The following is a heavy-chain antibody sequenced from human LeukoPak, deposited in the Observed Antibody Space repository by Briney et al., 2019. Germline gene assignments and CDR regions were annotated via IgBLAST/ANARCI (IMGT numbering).Heavy chain of an antibody. CDR3: ARVIRAPTQSNYDILTGYLALSVAFDI. D-gene: IGHD3-9*01. CDR1: GFTFSSYW. J-gene: IGHJ3*02. V-gene: IGHV3-7*01. Sequence: GGSLRLSCAASGFTFSSYWMSWVRQAPGKGLEWVANIKQDGSEKYYVDSVKGRFTISRDNAKNSLYLQMNSLRAEDTAVYYCARVIRAPTQSNYDILTGYLALSVAFDIWGQGTMVTVSS. CDR2: IKQDGSEK.